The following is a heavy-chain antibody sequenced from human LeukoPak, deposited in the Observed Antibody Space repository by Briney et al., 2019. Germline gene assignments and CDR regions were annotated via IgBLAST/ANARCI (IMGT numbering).Heavy chain of an antibody. D-gene: IGHD2-2*01. CDR1: GFTFSSYA. V-gene: IGHV3-30*04. J-gene: IGHJ6*04. Sequence: PGRSLRLSCAASGFTFSSYAMHWVRQAPGKGLEWVAVISYDGSNKYYADFVKGRFTISRDNSKNTPYLQMNSLRAEDTAVYYCAREYCSSTSCYLFYYYYYGMDVWGKGTTVTVSS. CDR2: ISYDGSNK. CDR3: AREYCSSTSCYLFYYYYYGMDV.